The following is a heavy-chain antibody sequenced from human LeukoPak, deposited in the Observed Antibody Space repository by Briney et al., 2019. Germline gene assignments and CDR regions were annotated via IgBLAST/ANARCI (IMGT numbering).Heavy chain of an antibody. CDR3: ARGRSVDIVATIYY. Sequence: GASVKVSCKASGYTFTGYYMHWVRQAPGQGLEWMGWINPNSGGTNYAQQFQGRLTMTRDTSISTAYMELSRLRSDDTAVYYCARGRSVDIVATIYYWGQGTLVTVSS. V-gene: IGHV1-2*02. J-gene: IGHJ4*02. CDR2: INPNSGGT. D-gene: IGHD5-12*01. CDR1: GYTFTGYY.